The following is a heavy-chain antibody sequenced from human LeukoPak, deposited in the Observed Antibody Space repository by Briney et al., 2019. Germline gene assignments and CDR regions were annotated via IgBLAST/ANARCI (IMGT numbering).Heavy chain of an antibody. Sequence: SETLSLTCTVSGGSISSYYWSWIRQPPGKGLEWIGYIFYTGNTNYNPSLKSRVTISVDTSEKQFSLKLSSVTAAGTAVYYCARVRPGGWVVDYWGQGTLVTVSS. CDR2: IFYTGNT. D-gene: IGHD1-26*01. CDR1: GGSISSYY. J-gene: IGHJ4*02. V-gene: IGHV4-59*01. CDR3: ARVRPGGWVVDY.